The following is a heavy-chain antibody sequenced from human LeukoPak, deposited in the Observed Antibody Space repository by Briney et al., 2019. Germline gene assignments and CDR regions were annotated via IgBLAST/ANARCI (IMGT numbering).Heavy chain of an antibody. CDR3: ARHVGFCSGGSCLLDV. D-gene: IGHD2-15*01. CDR1: GYTFTDYW. J-gene: IGHJ6*02. V-gene: IGHV5-51*01. CDR2: VWPSDSDT. Sequence: GESLKISCKASGYTFTDYWIGWVRQMPGKAPEWMGIVWPSDSDTRYSSSFEGQVTISADKSISTAFLQWSSLRASDTAKYYCARHVGFCSGGSCLLDVWGQGTAVTVSS.